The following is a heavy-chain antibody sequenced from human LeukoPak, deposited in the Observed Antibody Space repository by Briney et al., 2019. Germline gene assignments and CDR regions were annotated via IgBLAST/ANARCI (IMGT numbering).Heavy chain of an antibody. V-gene: IGHV4-4*07. CDR3: AREETYYDILTGYFPFPYFDY. Sequence: SETLSLTCTVSGGSISSYYWSWIRQPAGKGLEWIGRIYTSGSTNYNPSLKSRVTMSVDTSKNQFSLKLSSVTAADAAVYYCAREETYYDILTGYFPFPYFDYWGQGTLVTVSS. D-gene: IGHD3-9*01. CDR2: IYTSGST. CDR1: GGSISSYY. J-gene: IGHJ4*02.